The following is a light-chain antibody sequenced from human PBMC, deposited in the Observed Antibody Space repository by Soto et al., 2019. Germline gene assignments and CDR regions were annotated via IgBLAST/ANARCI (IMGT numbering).Light chain of an antibody. CDR1: QSVLYSSNNKNY. J-gene: IGKJ2*01. Sequence: DIVMTQSPDSLAVSLGERATINCKSSQSVLYSSNNKNYLAWYQKKPGQPPKLLIYWASTRESGVPDRFSGSASGTDFTLTISSLQAEDVAVYYCQQYYTTPPYTFGQGTRLEIK. CDR2: WAS. V-gene: IGKV4-1*01. CDR3: QQYYTTPPYT.